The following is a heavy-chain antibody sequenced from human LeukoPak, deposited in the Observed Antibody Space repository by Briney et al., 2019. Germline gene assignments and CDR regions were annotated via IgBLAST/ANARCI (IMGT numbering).Heavy chain of an antibody. CDR1: GFTFSSYS. CDR2: ISSSSSTI. D-gene: IGHD1-1*01. Sequence: GGSLRLSCAASGFTFSSYSMNWVRQAPGKGLEWVSYISSSSSTIYYADSVKGRFTISRDNAKNSLYLRMNSLRAEDTYVYYCARVIEETWNERYFDYWGQGTLVTVSS. V-gene: IGHV3-48*01. J-gene: IGHJ4*02. CDR3: ARVIEETWNERYFDY.